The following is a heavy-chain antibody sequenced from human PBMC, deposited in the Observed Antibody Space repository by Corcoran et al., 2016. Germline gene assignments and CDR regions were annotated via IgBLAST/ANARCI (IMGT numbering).Heavy chain of an antibody. D-gene: IGHD6-13*01. CDR1: GYIFTSYW. CDR2: IYPGNSDA. J-gene: IGHJ4*02. V-gene: IGHV5-51*01. Sequence: EVQLVQSGAEVKKPGESLRISCKGSGYIFTSYWIGWVRQMPGKGLEWMAIIYPGNSDARYNPSLQGQVTISADKSITTAYLQWNSMKASDTAMDYWARHTGSTGWAFGYWGQGTLVTVAS. CDR3: ARHTGSTGWAFGY.